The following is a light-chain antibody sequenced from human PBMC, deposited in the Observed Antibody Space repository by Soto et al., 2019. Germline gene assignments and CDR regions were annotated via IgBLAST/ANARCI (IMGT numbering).Light chain of an antibody. J-gene: IGKJ3*01. CDR1: QGLSSL. V-gene: IGKV1-12*01. Sequence: DSQMTQSPSSVSASVGDRANITCRASQGLSSLLAWYQQKPGKAPELLIFATSTLQSGVPSRFGGSGSGTDFAITISIVQPEDFATYYCQHTGVFGPGTKVDIK. CDR2: ATS. CDR3: QHTGV.